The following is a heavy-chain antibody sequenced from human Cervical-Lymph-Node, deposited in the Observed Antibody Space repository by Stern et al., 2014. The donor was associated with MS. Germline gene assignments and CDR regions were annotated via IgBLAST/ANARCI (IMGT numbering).Heavy chain of an antibody. V-gene: IGHV3-33*01. D-gene: IGHD6-13*01. CDR2: IWYDGSNK. CDR3: ARDGQDLVPYGMDV. Sequence: QLVQSGGGVVQPGTSLRLSCEVSGFTFRRHAMHWVRQAPGRGLEWVSQIWYDGSNKYYADSVKGRFTISRDNSKNTVFLQMNSLRAEDTAVYYCARDGQDLVPYGMDVWGQGTTVTVSS. CDR1: GFTFRRHA. J-gene: IGHJ6*02.